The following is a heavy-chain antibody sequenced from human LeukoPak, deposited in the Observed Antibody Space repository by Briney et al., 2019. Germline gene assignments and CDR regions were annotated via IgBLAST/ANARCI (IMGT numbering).Heavy chain of an antibody. D-gene: IGHD1-1*01. CDR2: IYYSGST. CDR1: GGSISSGGYY. J-gene: IGHJ4*02. V-gene: IGHV4-31*03. CDR3: AGESTVPYYFDY. Sequence: SETLSLTCTVSGGSISSGGYYWSWIRQHPGKGLEWIGYIYYSGSTYYNPSLKSRVTISVDTSKNQFSLKLSSVTAADTAVYYCAGESTVPYYFDYWGQGTLVTVSS.